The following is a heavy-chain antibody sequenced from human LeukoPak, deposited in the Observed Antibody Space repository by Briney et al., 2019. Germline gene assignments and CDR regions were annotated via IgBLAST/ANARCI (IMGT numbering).Heavy chain of an antibody. Sequence: ASVKVSCKASGYTFTSYAMNWVRQAPGQGLEWMGWINTNTGNPTYAQGFTGRFVFSLDTSVSTAYLQISSLKAEDTAVYYCARGHGGHIVVVTSSDYYYYGMDVWGQGTTVTVSS. CDR3: ARGHGGHIVVVTSSDYYYYGMDV. CDR2: INTNTGNP. V-gene: IGHV7-4-1*02. CDR1: GYTFTSYA. J-gene: IGHJ6*02. D-gene: IGHD2-21*02.